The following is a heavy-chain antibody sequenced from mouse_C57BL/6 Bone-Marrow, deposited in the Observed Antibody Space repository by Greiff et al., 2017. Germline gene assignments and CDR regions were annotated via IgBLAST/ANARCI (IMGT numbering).Heavy chain of an antibody. D-gene: IGHD2-2*01. V-gene: IGHV1-66*01. CDR3: ARCCWFGWFAY. J-gene: IGHJ3*01. CDR2: IYPGSGNT. Sequence: VQLQQSGPELVKPGASVKISCKASGYSFTSYYIHWVKQRPGQGLEWIGWIYPGSGNTKYNEKFKGKATLTADTSSSTAYMQLSSLTSEDSAVYCCARCCWFGWFAYWGQGTLVTVSA. CDR1: GYSFTSYY.